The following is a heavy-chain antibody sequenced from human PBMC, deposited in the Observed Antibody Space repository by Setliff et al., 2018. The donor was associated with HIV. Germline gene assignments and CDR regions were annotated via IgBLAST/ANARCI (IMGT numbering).Heavy chain of an antibody. CDR3: ARDRVRITIFGANDASDI. J-gene: IGHJ3*02. V-gene: IGHV1-2*06. CDR2: INPDSGAT. D-gene: IGHD3-3*01. CDR1: GYSFTGCY. Sequence: ASVKVSCKASGYSFTGCYIHWVRQAPGQGLEWMGRINPDSGATKYAQKFLGRITMTRDTSITTAYLELSRLRADDTAVYYCARDRVRITIFGANDASDIWGQGTMVTVSS.